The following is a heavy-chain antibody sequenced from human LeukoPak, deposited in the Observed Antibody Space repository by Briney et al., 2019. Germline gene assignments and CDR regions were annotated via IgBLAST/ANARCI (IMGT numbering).Heavy chain of an antibody. CDR1: GFSFSDYF. Sequence: PGGSLRLSCVGSGFSFSDYFMSWIRQAPGKGLEWVSTISVSGVNTYYADSAKGRFTISRDNSKNTLYLQMNSLRAEDTAVYYCARDLRYFFDYWGQGTLVTVSS. J-gene: IGHJ4*02. D-gene: IGHD3-9*01. CDR2: ISVSGVNT. V-gene: IGHV3-23*01. CDR3: ARDLRYFFDY.